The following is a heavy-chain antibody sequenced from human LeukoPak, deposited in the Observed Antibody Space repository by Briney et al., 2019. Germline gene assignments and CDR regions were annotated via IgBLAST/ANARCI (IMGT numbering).Heavy chain of an antibody. J-gene: IGHJ4*02. CDR2: IYPGDAET. CDR3: GKLVGGRYFDY. D-gene: IGHD1-26*01. Sequence: GQSLKISCEVSGYSFTSYWIGWLRQMPGIGLEWMGIIYPGDAETRYSPSFEGQVTVSADRTISTAYLQWSSLKDSDSAMYYCGKLVGGRYFDYWGQGTLVSVSS. V-gene: IGHV5-51*01. CDR1: GYSFTSYW.